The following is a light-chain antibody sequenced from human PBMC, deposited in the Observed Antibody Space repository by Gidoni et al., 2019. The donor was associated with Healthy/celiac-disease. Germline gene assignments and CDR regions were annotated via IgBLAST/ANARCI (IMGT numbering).Light chain of an antibody. Sequence: DIQLTQSPSPLSASVGDRVTNTCLASKSISSWLAWYQQQPGNAPKLLIYKASSLESGVPSRFSGSGSGTEFTLTISSLQPDDFATYDCQQYKSYASTLGQXTKLEIK. CDR2: KAS. V-gene: IGKV1-5*03. CDR1: KSISSW. J-gene: IGKJ2*01. CDR3: QQYKSYAST.